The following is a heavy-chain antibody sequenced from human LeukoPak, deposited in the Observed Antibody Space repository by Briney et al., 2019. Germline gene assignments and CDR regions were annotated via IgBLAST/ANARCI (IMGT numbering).Heavy chain of an antibody. V-gene: IGHV4-59*01. CDR1: RGSTSSYS. Sequence: SRTLSLTCTVSRGSTSSYSCSCIRQPPGKGLEWIGYIYYSGSTNYNPSLKSRVTISVDTSKNQFSLKLSSVTAADTAVYYCARAVPVVHPYYYYYMDVWGKGTTVTVSS. D-gene: IGHD2-2*01. CDR3: ARAVPVVHPYYYYYMDV. J-gene: IGHJ6*03. CDR2: IYYSGST.